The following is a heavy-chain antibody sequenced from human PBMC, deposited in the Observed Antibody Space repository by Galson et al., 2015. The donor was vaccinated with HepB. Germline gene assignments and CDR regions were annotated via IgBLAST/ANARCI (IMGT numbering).Heavy chain of an antibody. CDR2: ISAYNGNT. D-gene: IGHD3-3*01. J-gene: IGHJ4*02. CDR1: GYTFTSHG. Sequence: SVKVSCKASGYTFTSHGISWVRQAPGQGLEWMGWISAYNGNTNYAQKVQGRVTLTTDTSTSTTYMELRSLRSADTAVYYCARTPEGGYDFWSSCDYWGQGTLVTVSS. V-gene: IGHV1-18*01. CDR3: ARTPEGGYDFWSSCDY.